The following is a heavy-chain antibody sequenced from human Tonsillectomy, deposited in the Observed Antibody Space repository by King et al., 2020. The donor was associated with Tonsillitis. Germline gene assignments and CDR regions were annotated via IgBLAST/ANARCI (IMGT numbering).Heavy chain of an antibody. CDR3: ARDSAFVFDV. Sequence: VQLVESGGGLVQPGGSLRLSCAGSGFTFISYSVNWVRQAPGKGLEWVAYMNSTSDNIHYTDSVKGRFTISRDNAKNSLYLQMNSLRDEDTAVYYCARDSAFVFDVWGQGTMVTVSS. CDR1: GFTFISYS. V-gene: IGHV3-48*02. CDR2: MNSTSDNI. J-gene: IGHJ3*01.